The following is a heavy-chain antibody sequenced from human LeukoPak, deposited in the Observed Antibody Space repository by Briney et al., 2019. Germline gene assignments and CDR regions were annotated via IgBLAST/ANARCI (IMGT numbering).Heavy chain of an antibody. Sequence: GGSLRLSCAASGFTFSSYGMHWVRQAPGKRLEWVAVIWYDGSNKYYVDSVKGRFTISRDNSKNTLYLQMNSLRAEDTAVYYCAKGPLEMAKGDFDYWGQGTLVTVSS. V-gene: IGHV3-33*06. CDR1: GFTFSSYG. J-gene: IGHJ4*02. CDR3: AKGPLEMAKGDFDY. CDR2: IWYDGSNK. D-gene: IGHD5-24*01.